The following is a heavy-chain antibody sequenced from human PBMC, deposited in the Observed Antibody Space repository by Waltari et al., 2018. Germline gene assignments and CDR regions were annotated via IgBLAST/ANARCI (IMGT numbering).Heavy chain of an antibody. CDR1: GFSITSNRPY. CDR3: ATYIGASVGTAAFDV. CDR2: VSYSGTT. D-gene: IGHD5-12*01. J-gene: IGHJ3*01. V-gene: IGHV4-39*01. Sequence: QLQLQESGPRLVRPSETLALICRVSGFSITSNRPYWAWLRQSPGQGLEWIGTVSYSGTTYISPSLKSRVSVSRDTSKNQVSLILGSVTAADMAVYYCATYIGASVGTAAFDVWGQGTMVTVSS.